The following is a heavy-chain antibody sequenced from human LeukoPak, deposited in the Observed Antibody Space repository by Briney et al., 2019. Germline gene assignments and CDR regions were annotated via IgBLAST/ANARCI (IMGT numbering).Heavy chain of an antibody. CDR3: ARDQGPDYRPVGSATQFS. V-gene: IGHV3-23*01. Sequence: GGSLRLSCVASGFTFSSYSMTWVRQTPGKGLEWVASISGSGADTHYADSVKGRFTISRDSSKDTLNLQLNNLRAEDTAVYYCARDQGPDYRPVGSATQFSWGRGTLAAVSP. CDR2: ISGSGADT. D-gene: IGHD4/OR15-4a*01. J-gene: IGHJ5*02. CDR1: GFTFSSYS.